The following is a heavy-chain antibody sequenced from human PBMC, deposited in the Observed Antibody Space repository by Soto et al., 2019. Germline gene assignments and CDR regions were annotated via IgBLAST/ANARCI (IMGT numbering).Heavy chain of an antibody. CDR1: GDTFPSYW. V-gene: IGHV5-51*01. Sequence: GESLKISCKGSGDTFPSYWIAWVRQMSGKGLEWMGIIYPGDSETRYSPSFQGQVTISADKSIKTAYLQWSSLKASDTAMYYCARLNYYSDTSANHTDPDDALDIWGQGTMVTVSS. CDR3: ARLNYYSDTSANHTDPDDALDI. D-gene: IGHD3-22*01. CDR2: IYPGDSET. J-gene: IGHJ3*02.